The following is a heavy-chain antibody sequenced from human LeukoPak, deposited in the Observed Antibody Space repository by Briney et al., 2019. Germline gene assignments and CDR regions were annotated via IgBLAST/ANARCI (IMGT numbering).Heavy chain of an antibody. CDR1: GGSMSSISYY. V-gene: IGHV4-39*01. CDR2: MYYSGST. D-gene: IGHD6-13*01. J-gene: IGHJ5*02. Sequence: SETLSLTCTVSGGSMSSISYYWGWIRQPPGKGLEWIGSMYYSGSTYYNPSLKSRVTISVDTSKNQFSLKLSSVTAADTAVYYCARHVTLTGIPLHQPNWFDPWGQGTLVTVSS. CDR3: ARHVTLTGIPLHQPNWFDP.